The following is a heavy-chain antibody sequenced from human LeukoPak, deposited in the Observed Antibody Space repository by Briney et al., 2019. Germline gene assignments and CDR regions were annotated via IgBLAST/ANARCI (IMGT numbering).Heavy chain of an antibody. D-gene: IGHD1-26*01. CDR1: GFTFSSYA. Sequence: PGGSLRLSCAASGFTFSSYAVSWVRQAPGKGLEWVSFISGSGDSTYYADSVKGRFTISRDNSKNTLYLQMNSLRGEDTAVYYCAKEGSYSGSRFDYWGQGTLVTVSS. J-gene: IGHJ4*02. V-gene: IGHV3-23*01. CDR3: AKEGSYSGSRFDY. CDR2: ISGSGDST.